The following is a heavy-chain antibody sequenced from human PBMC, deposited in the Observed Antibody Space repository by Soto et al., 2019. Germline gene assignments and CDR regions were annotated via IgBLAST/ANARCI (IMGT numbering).Heavy chain of an antibody. D-gene: IGHD2-15*01. Sequence: EVLLLESGGGLVQPGGSLRLSCAASGFTFGTYGTTWVRQAPGRGLEWVSGIDANSGKIFYRDSVRGRFIISRDNSKSTLYLQMNSLRDEDTAIYYVTKWDGYADVWGQGTKVIVSS. V-gene: IGHV3-23*05. J-gene: IGHJ6*02. CDR3: TKWDGYADV. CDR2: IDANSGKI. CDR1: GFTFGTYG.